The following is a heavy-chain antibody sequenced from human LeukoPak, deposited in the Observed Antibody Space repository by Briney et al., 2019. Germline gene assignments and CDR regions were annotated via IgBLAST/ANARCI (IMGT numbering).Heavy chain of an antibody. V-gene: IGHV3-21*04. D-gene: IGHD2-15*01. J-gene: IGHJ3*02. CDR1: GFTFSSYS. Sequence: GGSLRLSCAASGFTFSSYSMNWVRQAPGKGLEWVSSISSSSSYIYYADSVKGRFTISRDNSKNTLYVQINSLRAEDTAVYYCAKANMKYCSGGSCFDAFDIWGQGTMVTVSS. CDR3: AKANMKYCSGGSCFDAFDI. CDR2: ISSSSSYI.